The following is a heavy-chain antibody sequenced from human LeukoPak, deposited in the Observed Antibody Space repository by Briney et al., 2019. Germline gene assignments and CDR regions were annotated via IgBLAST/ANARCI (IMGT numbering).Heavy chain of an antibody. CDR3: ARDPVGARSFDY. CDR2: ISAYNGDT. J-gene: IGHJ4*02. D-gene: IGHD1-26*01. Sequence: ASVKVSCKASGYTFTSFGISWVRQAPGQGLEWMGWISAYNGDTNYAQRLQGRVTMTTDTSTSTAYMELRSLRSDDTAVYYCARDPVGARSFDYWGQGTLVTVSS. CDR1: GYTFTSFG. V-gene: IGHV1-18*01.